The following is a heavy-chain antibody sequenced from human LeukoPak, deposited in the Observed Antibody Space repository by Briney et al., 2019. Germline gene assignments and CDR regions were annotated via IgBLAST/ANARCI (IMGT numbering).Heavy chain of an antibody. J-gene: IGHJ4*02. V-gene: IGHV4-59*08. CDR1: GGSISSYY. Sequence: SETLSLTCTVSGGSISSYYWSWIRQPPGKGLEWIGYIYYSGSTNYNPSLKSRVTISVDTSKNQFSLKLSSVTAADTAVYYCARVWQWLVLDYWGQGTLVTVSS. CDR2: IYYSGST. D-gene: IGHD6-19*01. CDR3: ARVWQWLVLDY.